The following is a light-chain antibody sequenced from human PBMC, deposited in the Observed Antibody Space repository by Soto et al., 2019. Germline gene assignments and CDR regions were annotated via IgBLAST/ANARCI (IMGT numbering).Light chain of an antibody. Sequence: EIVLTQSPATLSLSPGERATLSCRASQSVSSYLAWYQQKPGQAPRLLLYDASNRATGIPARFSGSGSGTDFHLTISSLEPEDFAVYYCQQRSNWPSTFGGGTKVEIK. J-gene: IGKJ4*01. CDR3: QQRSNWPST. V-gene: IGKV3-11*01. CDR1: QSVSSY. CDR2: DAS.